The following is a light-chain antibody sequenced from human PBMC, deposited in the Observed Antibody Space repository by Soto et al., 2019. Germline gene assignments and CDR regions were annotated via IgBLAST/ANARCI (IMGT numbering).Light chain of an antibody. CDR3: QEGYSTWRT. CDR2: GAS. V-gene: IGKV1-39*01. Sequence: DIQMTQSPSSLSASVGDRVTITCRASQSISNYLNWYQQKPGKGPRLLIYGASTLQIGVPPRFSGSGSGTDFTLTITSLQPEDFAIYSCQEGYSTWRTFGHGTTVEIK. CDR1: QSISNY. J-gene: IGKJ1*01.